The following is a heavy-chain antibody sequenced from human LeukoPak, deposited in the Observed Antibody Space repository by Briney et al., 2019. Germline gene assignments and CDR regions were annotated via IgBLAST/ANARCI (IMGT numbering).Heavy chain of an antibody. D-gene: IGHD3-3*01. J-gene: IGHJ6*02. Sequence: GGSLRLSCAASGFTFSSYWMSWVRQAPGKGLEWVAVISYDGSNKYYADSVKGRFTISRDNSKNTLYLQMNSLRAEDTAVYYCARAHYDFWSGYSMGDYYYGMDVWGQGTTVTVSS. CDR3: ARAHYDFWSGYSMGDYYYGMDV. V-gene: IGHV3-30-3*01. CDR2: ISYDGSNK. CDR1: GFTFSSYW.